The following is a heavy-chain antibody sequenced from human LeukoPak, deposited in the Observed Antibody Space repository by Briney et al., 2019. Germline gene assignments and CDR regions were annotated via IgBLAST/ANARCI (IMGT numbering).Heavy chain of an antibody. CDR3: ARGLEMMY. V-gene: IGHV4-34*01. CDR2: ITDSGGT. J-gene: IGHJ4*02. D-gene: IGHD1-1*01. Sequence: SETLSLTCAVYGGSFSGYYWSWIRQPPGKGLEWIGEITDSGGTNYNPSLKSRVTISVDTSKNQFSLKLSSVTAADTAVYYCARGLEMMYWGQGTLVTVSS. CDR1: GGSFSGYY.